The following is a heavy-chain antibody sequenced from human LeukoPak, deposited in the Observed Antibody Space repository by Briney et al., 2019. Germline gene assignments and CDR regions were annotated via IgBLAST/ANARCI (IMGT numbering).Heavy chain of an antibody. CDR3: AREDYGDYHLDY. J-gene: IGHJ4*02. D-gene: IGHD4-17*01. V-gene: IGHV3-74*01. Sequence: GGSLRLSCAASGFTFNNHWMHWVRQAPGKGLVWASRIKSDGSTTSYADSVKGRFTISRDNAKNTLYLQMNSLRAEDTAVYYCAREDYGDYHLDYWGQGTLVTVSS. CDR2: IKSDGSTT. CDR1: GFTFNNHW.